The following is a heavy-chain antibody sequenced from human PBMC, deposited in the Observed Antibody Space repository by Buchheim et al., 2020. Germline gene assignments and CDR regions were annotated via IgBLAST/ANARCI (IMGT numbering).Heavy chain of an antibody. CDR1: GFTFSSYA. D-gene: IGHD4-23*01. CDR3: ARRVGDGSNYYYYGMDV. CDR2: ISYDGSNK. Sequence: QVQLVESGGGVVQPGRSLRLSCAASGFTFSSYAMHWVRQAPGKGLEWVAVISYDGSNKYYADSVKGRFTISRDNSKNTLYLQMNSLRAEDTAVYYCARRVGDGSNYYYYGMDVWGQGTT. J-gene: IGHJ6*02. V-gene: IGHV3-30*04.